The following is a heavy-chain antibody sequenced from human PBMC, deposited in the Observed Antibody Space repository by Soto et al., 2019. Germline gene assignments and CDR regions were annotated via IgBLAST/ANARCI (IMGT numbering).Heavy chain of an antibody. CDR1: GGSISSYY. J-gene: IGHJ4*02. D-gene: IGHD6-13*01. CDR2: IYYSGST. Sequence: QVQLQESGPGLVKPSETLSLTCTGSGGSISSYYWSWIRQPPGKGLEWIGYIYYSGSTNYNPSLKSRVTISVDTSKNQFSLKLSSVTAADTAVYYCALAAAGTGLFDYWGQGTLVTVSS. V-gene: IGHV4-59*01. CDR3: ALAAAGTGLFDY.